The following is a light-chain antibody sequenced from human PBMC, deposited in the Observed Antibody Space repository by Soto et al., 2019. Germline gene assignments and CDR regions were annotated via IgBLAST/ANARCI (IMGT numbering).Light chain of an antibody. Sequence: GLTQSPGPLSLSTGERATLSCRASQSVSSTYLAWYQQKPGQAPRLLIYRTSTRATGIPDRFSGSGSGTDFTLTISRLEPEDFAVYYCQQFGSSVTFGQGTRLEVK. CDR2: RTS. CDR3: QQFGSSVT. J-gene: IGKJ5*01. CDR1: QSVSSTY. V-gene: IGKV3-20*01.